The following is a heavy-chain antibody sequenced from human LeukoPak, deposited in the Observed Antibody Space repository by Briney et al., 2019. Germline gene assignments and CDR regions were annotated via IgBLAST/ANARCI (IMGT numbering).Heavy chain of an antibody. CDR3: ARGRFVLVPSLERWYFDL. J-gene: IGHJ2*01. V-gene: IGHV3-13*01. CDR2: IGTEDDT. CDR1: GFTLRNYD. D-gene: IGHD2-8*02. Sequence: GGSLRLSCTASGFTLRNYDMHWVRQTTEKGLKWFSGIGTEDDTFYPDSVKGRFTISRENAKNPFYLQMNSLRAGDTAVYYCARGRFVLVPSLERWYFDLWGRGTLVTVSS.